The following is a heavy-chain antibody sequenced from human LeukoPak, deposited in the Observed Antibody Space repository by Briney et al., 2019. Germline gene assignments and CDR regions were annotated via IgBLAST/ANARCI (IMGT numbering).Heavy chain of an antibody. V-gene: IGHV4-34*01. CDR1: GGSFSGYY. CDR3: ARFVVGYCSGGSCYSGPPRQIDY. J-gene: IGHJ4*02. CDR2: IDHSGRT. D-gene: IGHD2-15*01. Sequence: SETLSLTCAVYGGSFSGYYWSWIRQPPGKGLEWIGEIDHSGRTNYNPSLKSRVTISVDTSKNQFSLKLSSVTAADTAVYYCARFVVGYCSGGSCYSGPPRQIDYWGQGTLVTVSS.